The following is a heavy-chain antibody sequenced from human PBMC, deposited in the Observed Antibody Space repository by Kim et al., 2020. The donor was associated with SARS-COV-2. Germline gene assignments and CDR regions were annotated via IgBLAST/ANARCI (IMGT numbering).Heavy chain of an antibody. J-gene: IGHJ6*03. CDR2: INHSGST. V-gene: IGHV4-34*01. CDR3: SRVRRFLDWLLSNHYYYY. CDR1: GGSFSGYY. Sequence: SETLSLTCAVYGGSFSGYYWSWIRQPPGKGLEWIGEINHSGSTNYNPSLKSRVTISVDTSKNHFSLKLSSVTAADTAVYYCSRVRRFLDWLLSNHYYYY. D-gene: IGHD3-3*01.